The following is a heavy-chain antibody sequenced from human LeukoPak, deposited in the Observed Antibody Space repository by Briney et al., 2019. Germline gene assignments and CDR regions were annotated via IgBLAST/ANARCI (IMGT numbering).Heavy chain of an antibody. Sequence: SETLSLTCTVSGGSISSYYWSWIRQPPGKGLEWIGYIYYSGSTNYNPSLKSRVTISVDTSKNQFSLKLSSVTAADTAVYYCARAYYYDSSGNAPAVYNWFDPWGQGTLVTVSS. CDR2: IYYSGST. D-gene: IGHD3-22*01. V-gene: IGHV4-59*01. J-gene: IGHJ5*02. CDR3: ARAYYYDSSGNAPAVYNWFDP. CDR1: GGSISSYY.